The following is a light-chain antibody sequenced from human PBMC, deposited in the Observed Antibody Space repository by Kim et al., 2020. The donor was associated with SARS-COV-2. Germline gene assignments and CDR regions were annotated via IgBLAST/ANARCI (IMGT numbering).Light chain of an antibody. V-gene: IGLV3-1*01. Sequence: SYELTQPPSVSVSPGQTASITCSGDKLGDRYACWYQQKPGQSPVLVISQNNKRPSGIPERFSGSNSGNTATLTISGTQAMDEADYYCQAWDSGTAIFGGG. CDR2: QNN. J-gene: IGLJ2*01. CDR1: KLGDRY. CDR3: QAWDSGTAI.